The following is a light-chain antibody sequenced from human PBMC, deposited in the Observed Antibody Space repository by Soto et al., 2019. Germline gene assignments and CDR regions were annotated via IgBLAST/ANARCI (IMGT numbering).Light chain of an antibody. J-gene: IGKJ1*01. Sequence: DIVMTQSPDSLAVSLGERATINCKSSQNILYSSNNKNYLAWYQLKPGQPPKLLINWASTRESGVPDRFSGSGSRTDFTLTISSLQAEDVAVYYCQQYYSGPRTFGQGTKVEIK. CDR1: QNILYSSNNKNY. CDR2: WAS. CDR3: QQYYSGPRT. V-gene: IGKV4-1*01.